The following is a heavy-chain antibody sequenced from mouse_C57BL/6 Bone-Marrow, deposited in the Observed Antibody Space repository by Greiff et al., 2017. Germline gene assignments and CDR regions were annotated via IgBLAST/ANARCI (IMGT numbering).Heavy chain of an antibody. CDR1: GYAFSSYW. CDR2: IYPGDGDT. CDR3: ARPPIITTVVGIDWYFDV. J-gene: IGHJ1*03. V-gene: IGHV1-80*01. Sequence: QVQLKQSGAELVKPGASVKISCKASGYAFSSYWMNWVKQRPGKGLEWIGQIYPGDGDTNYNGKFKGKATLTADKSSSTAYMQLSSLTSEDSAVYFCARPPIITTVVGIDWYFDVWGTGTTVTVSS. D-gene: IGHD1-1*01.